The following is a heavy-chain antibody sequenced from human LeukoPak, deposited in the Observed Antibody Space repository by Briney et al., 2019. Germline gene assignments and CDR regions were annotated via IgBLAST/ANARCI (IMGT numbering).Heavy chain of an antibody. CDR3: AKGSPGDY. CDR1: GFTFSSYG. Sequence: GGSLRLSCAASGFTFSSYGMHWVRQAPGKGLEWVAVISYDGSNKYYADSVKGRFTITRDNSKNTLYLQMNSLRAEDTAVYYCAKGSPGDYWGQGTLVTVSS. CDR2: ISYDGSNK. J-gene: IGHJ4*02. V-gene: IGHV3-30*18.